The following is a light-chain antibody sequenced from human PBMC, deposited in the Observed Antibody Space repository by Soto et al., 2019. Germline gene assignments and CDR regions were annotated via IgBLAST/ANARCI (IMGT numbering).Light chain of an antibody. CDR2: RDS. CDR1: NIGSKN. J-gene: IGLJ3*02. V-gene: IGLV3-9*01. Sequence: SYELTQPLSVSVALGQTARITCGGNNIGSKNVHWYQQKPRQAPVLVIYRDSNRPSGIPERFAGSNSGNTATLTISRAQAGDEAYYYFQVWDSSTARVFGGGTKLTVL. CDR3: QVWDSSTARV.